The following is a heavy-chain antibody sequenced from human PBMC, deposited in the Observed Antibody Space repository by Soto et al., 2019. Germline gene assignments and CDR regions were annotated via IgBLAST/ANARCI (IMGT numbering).Heavy chain of an antibody. Sequence: PSETLSLTCTVSGGSISSYYWSWIRQPPGKGLEWIGYIYYSGSTNYNPSLKSRVTISVDTPKNQFSLKLSSVAAADTAVYYCAREGPSNYDILTGYQAGYYYGMDVWGQGTTVTVSS. CDR2: IYYSGST. D-gene: IGHD3-9*01. J-gene: IGHJ6*02. CDR3: AREGPSNYDILTGYQAGYYYGMDV. V-gene: IGHV4-59*01. CDR1: GGSISSYY.